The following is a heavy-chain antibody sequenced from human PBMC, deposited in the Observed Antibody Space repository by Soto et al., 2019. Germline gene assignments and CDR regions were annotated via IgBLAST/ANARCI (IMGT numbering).Heavy chain of an antibody. CDR2: LNPNSGDT. V-gene: IGHV1-2*04. Sequence: ASVKVSCKASGYTFTSYYIHWVRQAPGQGLEWMGWLNPNSGDTNYVQKFQDWVTMTRDTSITTAYMELSRLRSDDTAVYFCAREKGKTYYYDYWGQGTLVTVSS. J-gene: IGHJ4*02. CDR3: AREKGKTYYYDY. CDR1: GYTFTSYY. D-gene: IGHD3-22*01.